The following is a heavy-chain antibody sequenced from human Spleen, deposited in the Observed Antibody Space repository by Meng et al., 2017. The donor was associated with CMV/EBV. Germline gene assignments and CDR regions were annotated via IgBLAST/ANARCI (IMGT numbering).Heavy chain of an antibody. Sequence: GESLKISCKGSGYSFTSYWIGWVRQMPGKGLEWMGIIYPGDSDTRYSPSFQGQVTISADKSISTAYLQWSSLKASDTAMYYCARHRRIAAAGTDYSYGMDVWGQGTTVTVSS. V-gene: IGHV5-51*01. D-gene: IGHD6-13*01. CDR2: IYPGDSDT. CDR1: GYSFTSYW. J-gene: IGHJ6*02. CDR3: ARHRRIAAAGTDYSYGMDV.